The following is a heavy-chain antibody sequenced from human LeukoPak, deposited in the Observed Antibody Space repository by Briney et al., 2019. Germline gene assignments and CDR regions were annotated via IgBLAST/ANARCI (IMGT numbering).Heavy chain of an antibody. D-gene: IGHD6-19*01. Sequence: GGSLRLSCVASGFTFSSYSLNWVRQAPGKGLEWVAVISYDGSNKYYADSVKGRFTISRDNSKNTLYLQMNSLRAEDTAVYYCAKDIEEWLVKGGGCFDYWGQGTQVTVSS. CDR2: ISYDGSNK. CDR3: AKDIEEWLVKGGGCFDY. CDR1: GFTFSSYS. V-gene: IGHV3-30*18. J-gene: IGHJ4*02.